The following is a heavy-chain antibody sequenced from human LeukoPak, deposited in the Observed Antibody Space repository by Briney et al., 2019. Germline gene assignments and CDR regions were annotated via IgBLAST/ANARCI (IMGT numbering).Heavy chain of an antibody. V-gene: IGHV3-23*01. CDR2: ISGSGGST. CDR1: GFTFSSYA. D-gene: IGHD6-13*01. Sequence: PGGSLRLSCAASGFTFSSYAMSWVRQAPGKGLEWVSAISGSGGSTYYADSVKGRFTISGDNSKNTLYLQMNSLRAEDTAVYYCAGNGGGIAAAIDYWGQGTLVTVSS. CDR3: AGNGGGIAAAIDY. J-gene: IGHJ4*02.